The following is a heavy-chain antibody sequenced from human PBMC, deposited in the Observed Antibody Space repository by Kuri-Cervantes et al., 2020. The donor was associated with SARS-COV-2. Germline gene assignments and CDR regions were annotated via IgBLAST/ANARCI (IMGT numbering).Heavy chain of an antibody. D-gene: IGHD3-10*01. J-gene: IGHJ6*03. Sequence: SVKVSCKPSEGTFISYDISWVRQAPGQGLEWMGGIIPVFGSANYAQNFQGRVTITTDESTSTAYMELRSLRSEDTAVYYCSFSGNLNHYYMDVWGKGTTVTVSS. CDR2: IIPVFGSA. CDR3: SFSGNLNHYYMDV. CDR1: EGTFISYD. V-gene: IGHV1-69*05.